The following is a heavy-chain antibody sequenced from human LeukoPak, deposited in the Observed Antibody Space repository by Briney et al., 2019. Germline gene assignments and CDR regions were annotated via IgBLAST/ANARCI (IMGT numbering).Heavy chain of an antibody. J-gene: IGHJ4*02. V-gene: IGHV1-8*01. D-gene: IGHD3-22*01. CDR2: MNPNNGNT. CDR3: ATVLSSGSPYYSDC. Sequence: PLASVKVSCKASGYTFTSYDINWVRQATGQGPEWMGWMNPNNGNTGHAQKIQGRVTLTRNTSISTAYMELSSLTSEDTAVYYCATVLSSGSPYYSDCWGQGTLVTVSS. CDR1: GYTFTSYD.